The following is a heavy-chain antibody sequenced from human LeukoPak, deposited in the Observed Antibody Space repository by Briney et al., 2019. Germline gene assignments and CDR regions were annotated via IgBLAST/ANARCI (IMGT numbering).Heavy chain of an antibody. Sequence: PGRTLRLSCEASGVIFSNYYMSWIRHTPGKGLECVAYISRSDGLEYYADSAKGRFTVSVENAKSSVYLQMNSLRAEDSAVYYCARGTNHYDYYDLDVWGQGTTVIVSS. CDR1: GVIFSNYY. CDR2: ISRSDGLE. V-gene: IGHV3-11*01. CDR3: ARGTNHYDYYDLDV. J-gene: IGHJ6*02.